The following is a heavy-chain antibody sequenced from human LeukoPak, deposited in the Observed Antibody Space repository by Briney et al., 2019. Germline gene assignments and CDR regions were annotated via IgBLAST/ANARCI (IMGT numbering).Heavy chain of an antibody. J-gene: IGHJ3*02. CDR3: ARVDDLDAFDI. V-gene: IGHV3-66*02. CDR1: GLTFSGYW. CDR2: IGGSGGST. Sequence: GGSLRLSCEASGLTFSGYWMHWVRQAPGKGLEWVGSIGGSGGSTFYADSVKGRFTISRDNSKNTLFLQINSLRPEDTAVHYCARVDDLDAFDIWGQGTLVTVSS. D-gene: IGHD5-12*01.